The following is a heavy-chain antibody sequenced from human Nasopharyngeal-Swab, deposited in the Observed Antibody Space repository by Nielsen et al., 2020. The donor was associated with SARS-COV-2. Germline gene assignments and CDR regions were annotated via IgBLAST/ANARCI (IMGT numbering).Heavy chain of an antibody. Sequence: SVKVSCKASGGTFSSYAISWVRQAPGQGLEWMGGIIPIFGTANYAQKFQGRVTITADESTGTAYMELSSLRSEDTAVYYCARQYYYGSGSYYNPNWFDPWGQGTLVTVSS. J-gene: IGHJ5*02. CDR1: GGTFSSYA. CDR2: IIPIFGTA. V-gene: IGHV1-69*13. CDR3: ARQYYYGSGSYYNPNWFDP. D-gene: IGHD3-10*01.